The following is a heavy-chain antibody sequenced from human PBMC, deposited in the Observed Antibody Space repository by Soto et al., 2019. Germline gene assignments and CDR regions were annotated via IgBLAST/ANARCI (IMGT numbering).Heavy chain of an antibody. CDR3: ARRSSDYGAKGAFDI. CDR1: GYTFTGYY. V-gene: IGHV1-2*02. Sequence: ASVKVSCKASGYTFTGYYIHWVRQAPGQGLEWMGWINPNSGNTKYVENFQGRVTMTRDTSIRTAYMELSGLRSDDTAMYYCARRSSDYGAKGAFDIWGQGTMVTVSS. CDR2: INPNSGNT. D-gene: IGHD4-17*01. J-gene: IGHJ3*02.